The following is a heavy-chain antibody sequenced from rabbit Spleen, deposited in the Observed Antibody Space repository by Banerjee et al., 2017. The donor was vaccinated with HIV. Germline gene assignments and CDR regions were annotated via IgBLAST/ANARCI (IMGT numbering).Heavy chain of an antibody. CDR1: GIDFSSYQY. D-gene: IGHD1-1*01. CDR2: IHSSSGTT. J-gene: IGHJ4*01. Sequence: QEQLVESGGGLVTLGGSPKLSCKASGIDFSSYQYMCWVRQAPGKGLEWIACIHSSSGTTYYASWAKGRFTISKTSSTTVTLQMTSLTAADTATYFCARAAFGSGDPFNLWGQGTLVTVS. V-gene: IGHV1S45*01. CDR3: ARAAFGSGDPFNL.